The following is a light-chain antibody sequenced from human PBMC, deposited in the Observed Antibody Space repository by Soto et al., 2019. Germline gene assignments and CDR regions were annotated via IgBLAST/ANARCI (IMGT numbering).Light chain of an antibody. CDR1: QDISNY. CDR3: QQYEHR. J-gene: IGKJ5*01. CDR2: GAS. Sequence: DIQMTQSPSSLSASVGGRVTITCQASQDISNYLNWYQQRPGKAPKFLIYGASNLETGVPSRFSGIGSGTDFTFTISSLQPEHIATYYCQQYEHRFGQGTRLEIK. V-gene: IGKV1-33*01.